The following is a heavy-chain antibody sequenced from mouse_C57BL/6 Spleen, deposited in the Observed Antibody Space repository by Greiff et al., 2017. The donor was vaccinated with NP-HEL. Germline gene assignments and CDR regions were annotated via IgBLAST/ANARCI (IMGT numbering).Heavy chain of an antibody. CDR3: ARDRYFDY. CDR2: IDPSDSYT. V-gene: IGHV1-50*01. CDR1: GYTFTSYW. Sequence: QVQLQQPGAELVKPGASVKLSCKASGYTFTSYWMQWVKQRPGQGLEWIGEIDPSDSYTNYNQKFKGKATLTVDTSSSTAYMQISSRTAEDYAVYYCARDRYFDYWGQGTTLTVSS. J-gene: IGHJ2*01.